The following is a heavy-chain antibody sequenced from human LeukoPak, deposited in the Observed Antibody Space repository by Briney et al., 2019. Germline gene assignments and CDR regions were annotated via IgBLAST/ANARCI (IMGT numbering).Heavy chain of an antibody. Sequence: PGGSLRLSCGASGFRLGSYSMDWVRQAPGKGLEWVSHINSGSYTIYYADSVKGRFTISRDNAGNSLYLQMNSLRDEDTAVYYCARVLLERPWRDSLDMWGQGTMVTVSS. J-gene: IGHJ3*02. CDR3: ARVLLERPWRDSLDM. CDR1: GFRLGSYS. D-gene: IGHD1-1*01. V-gene: IGHV3-48*02. CDR2: INSGSYTI.